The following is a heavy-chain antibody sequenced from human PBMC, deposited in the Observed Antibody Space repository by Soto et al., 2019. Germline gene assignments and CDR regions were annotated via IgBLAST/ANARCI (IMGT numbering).Heavy chain of an antibody. CDR1: GGSISSGGYY. D-gene: IGHD5-12*01. V-gene: IGHV4-31*03. Sequence: QVQLQESGPGLVKPSQTLSLTCTVSGGSISSGGYYWSWIRQHPGKGLEWIGYIYYSGSTYYNPSLKSRVTISVEPSKNRFSLKLSSVTAADTAVYYCAREEGGGYDHRWFDPWGQGTLVTVSS. CDR2: IYYSGST. CDR3: AREEGGGYDHRWFDP. J-gene: IGHJ5*02.